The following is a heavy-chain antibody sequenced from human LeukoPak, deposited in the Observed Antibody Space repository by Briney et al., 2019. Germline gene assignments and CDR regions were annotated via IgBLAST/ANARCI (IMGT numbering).Heavy chain of an antibody. Sequence: ASVKVSCKASGYTFTGYYMHWVRQAPGQGLEWMGWINPNSGGTNYAQKFQGRVTMTRDTSISTAYMELSRLRSDDTAVYYCARDATIFGVVTYYFDYWGQGTLVTVSS. CDR3: ARDATIFGVVTYYFDY. CDR1: GYTFTGYY. J-gene: IGHJ4*02. V-gene: IGHV1-2*02. D-gene: IGHD3-3*01. CDR2: INPNSGGT.